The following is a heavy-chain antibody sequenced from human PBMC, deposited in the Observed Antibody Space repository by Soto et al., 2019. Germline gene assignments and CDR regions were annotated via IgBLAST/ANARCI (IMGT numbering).Heavy chain of an antibody. CDR2: IWYDGGNK. Sequence: PGGSLRLSCAASGFTFSSYGMHWVRQAPGKGLEWVAVIWYDGGNKYYADSVKGRFTISRDNSKNTLYLQMNSLRAEDTAVYYCARSVVPAAYYGMDVWGQGTTVTVSS. D-gene: IGHD2-2*01. J-gene: IGHJ6*02. V-gene: IGHV3-33*01. CDR3: ARSVVPAAYYGMDV. CDR1: GFTFSSYG.